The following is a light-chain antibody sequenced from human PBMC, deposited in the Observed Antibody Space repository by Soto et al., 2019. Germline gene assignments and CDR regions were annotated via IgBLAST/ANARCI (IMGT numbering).Light chain of an antibody. J-gene: IGKJ4*01. V-gene: IGKV3-20*01. CDR1: RSVSSN. CDR3: QQYGSSPLT. CDR2: GAS. Sequence: PGGRATLSCRASRSVSSNLAWYQQKPGQAPRLLIYGASSRATGIPDRFSGSGSGTDFTLTISRLEPEDFAVYYCQQYGSSPLTFGGGTKVDIK.